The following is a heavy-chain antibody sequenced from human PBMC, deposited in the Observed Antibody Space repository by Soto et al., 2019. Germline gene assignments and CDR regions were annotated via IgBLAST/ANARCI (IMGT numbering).Heavy chain of an antibody. Sequence: SETVSLTCTVSGDSVSSGGAYWSWILHHPGKGLEWIGYIYYSGSANYTPSLKSRLTISLDTSQNQVSLRLSSVTAADTAVYYCARLKSRYYKIISYSFDSWGRGTLVTVS. CDR2: IYYSGSA. J-gene: IGHJ4*02. V-gene: IGHV4-31*03. CDR3: ARLKSRYYKIISYSFDS. CDR1: GDSVSSGGAY. D-gene: IGHD3-10*01.